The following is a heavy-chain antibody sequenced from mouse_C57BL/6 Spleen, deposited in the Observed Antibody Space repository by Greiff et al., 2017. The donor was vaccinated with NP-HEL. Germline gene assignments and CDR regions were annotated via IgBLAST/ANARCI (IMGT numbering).Heavy chain of an antibody. D-gene: IGHD2-2*01. CDR1: GYTFTSYW. CDR2: IYPGSGST. Sequence: VQLQQSGAELVKPGASVKMSCKASGYTFTSYWITWVKQRPGQGLEWIGDIYPGSGSTNYNEKFKSKATLTVDTSSSTAYMQLSSLTSEDSAVYYCARGGGYDRWYFDVWGTGTTVTVSS. V-gene: IGHV1-55*01. J-gene: IGHJ1*03. CDR3: ARGGGYDRWYFDV.